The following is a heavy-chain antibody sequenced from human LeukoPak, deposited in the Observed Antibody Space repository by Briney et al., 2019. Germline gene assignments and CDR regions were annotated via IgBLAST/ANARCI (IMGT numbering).Heavy chain of an antibody. Sequence: ASVKVSCKASENTLSRYYMNWARQAPGQGLEWMGIINPTGGGASYAQKFQGRVTMTIDTSTSTFYLELSSLTSQDTAVYYCARDGHGTSTWGWFDPWGQGTLVTVSS. CDR3: ARDGHGTSTWGWFDP. J-gene: IGHJ5*01. V-gene: IGHV1-46*01. D-gene: IGHD7-27*01. CDR2: INPTGGGA. CDR1: ENTLSRYY.